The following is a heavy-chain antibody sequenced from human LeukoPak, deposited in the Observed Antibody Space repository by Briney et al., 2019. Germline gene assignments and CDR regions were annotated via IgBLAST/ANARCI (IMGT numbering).Heavy chain of an antibody. Sequence: SETLSLTCTVSGGSISSYYWSWIRQPPGKGLEWIGYIYYSGSTNYNPSLKSRVTISVDTSKNQFSLKLSSVTAADTAVYYCARGPNYFDYWGQGTLVTVSS. CDR3: ARGPNYFDY. CDR1: GGSISSYY. V-gene: IGHV4-59*01. CDR2: IYYSGST. J-gene: IGHJ4*02.